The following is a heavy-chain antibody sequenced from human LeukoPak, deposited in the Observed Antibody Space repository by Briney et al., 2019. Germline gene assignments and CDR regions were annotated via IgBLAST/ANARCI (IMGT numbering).Heavy chain of an antibody. D-gene: IGHD3-9*01. CDR1: GCTFSSYA. V-gene: IGHV1-69*06. Sequence: AASVKVSCKASGCTFSSYAINWVRQAPGQGLEWVGVIIPIFCTANYAHEFQGRVTIPADKSTSTAYMELSSLRAENTAVYYCARDGLYDTPPVWGKGTTVTIPS. J-gene: IGHJ6*04. CDR2: IIPIFCTA. CDR3: ARDGLYDTPPV.